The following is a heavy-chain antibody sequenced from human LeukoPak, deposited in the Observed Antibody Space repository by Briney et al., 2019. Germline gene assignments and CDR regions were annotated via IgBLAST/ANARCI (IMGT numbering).Heavy chain of an antibody. J-gene: IGHJ4*02. CDR2: ISDSGGST. CDR3: AKRGIVIRAVIIVGFHKEAYYFDY. Sequence: GSLRLSCAVSGITLSNYGMSWVRQAPGKGLEWVAGISDSGGSTNYADSVKGRFTISRDNPKNTLYLQMNSLRAEDTAVYFCAKRGIVIRAVIIVGFHKEAYYFDYWGQGALVTVSS. V-gene: IGHV3-23*01. CDR1: GITLSNYG. D-gene: IGHD3-10*01.